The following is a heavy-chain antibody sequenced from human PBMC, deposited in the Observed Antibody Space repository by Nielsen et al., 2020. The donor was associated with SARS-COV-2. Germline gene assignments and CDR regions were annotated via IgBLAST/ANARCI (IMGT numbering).Heavy chain of an antibody. J-gene: IGHJ4*02. D-gene: IGHD6-19*01. Sequence: GGSLRLSCAASGFTFDDYAMHWVRQAPGKGLEWVSGISWNSGSIGYADSVKGRFTISRDNAKNSLYLQMNSLRAEDTALYYCAKLDSVGGWYPIDYWGQGTLVTVSS. CDR3: AKLDSVGGWYPIDY. CDR1: GFTFDDYA. CDR2: ISWNSGSI. V-gene: IGHV3-9*01.